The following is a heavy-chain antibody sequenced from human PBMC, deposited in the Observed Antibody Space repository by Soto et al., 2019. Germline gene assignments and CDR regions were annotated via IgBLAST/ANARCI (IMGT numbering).Heavy chain of an antibody. Sequence: QVQLVEFGGGVVQPGRSLRLSCAASGFTFSSYGMHWVRQAPGKGLEWVAVIWYDGSNKYYADSVKGRFTISRDNSKNTLYLQMNSLRAEDTAVYYCARSHCSSTSCYGTVGDYFDYWGQGTLVTVSS. CDR1: GFTFSSYG. J-gene: IGHJ4*02. CDR3: ARSHCSSTSCYGTVGDYFDY. D-gene: IGHD2-2*01. CDR2: IWYDGSNK. V-gene: IGHV3-33*01.